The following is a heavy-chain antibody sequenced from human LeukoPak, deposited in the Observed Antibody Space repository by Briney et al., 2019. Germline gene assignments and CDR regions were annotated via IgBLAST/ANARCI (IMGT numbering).Heavy chain of an antibody. Sequence: GASLKISCKASGYSFTSYWIGWVRQIPGKGLEWMEIIYPGDSDTRTIHSFQGQVTISADKSISSAYLQWSRRQGTNTAMYFCAIHTDYYYMYGWGKGTTVTVSS. CDR1: GYSFTSYW. J-gene: IGHJ6*03. V-gene: IGHV5-51*01. CDR3: AIHTDYYYMYG. CDR2: IYPGDSDT.